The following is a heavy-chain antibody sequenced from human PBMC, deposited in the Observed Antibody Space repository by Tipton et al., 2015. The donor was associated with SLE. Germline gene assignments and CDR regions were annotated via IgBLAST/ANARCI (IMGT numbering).Heavy chain of an antibody. CDR2: IYYSGST. V-gene: IGHV4-31*03. CDR1: GGSISSGGYY. J-gene: IGHJ3*02. D-gene: IGHD6-25*01. Sequence: LRLSCTVSGGSISSGGYYWSWIRQHPGKGLEWIGYIYYSGSTYYNPSLKSRVTISINTSKNQFSLNLSSVTAADTAVYFCARGVRYSSGQSAFDIWGQGTMVSVSS. CDR3: ARGVRYSSGQSAFDI.